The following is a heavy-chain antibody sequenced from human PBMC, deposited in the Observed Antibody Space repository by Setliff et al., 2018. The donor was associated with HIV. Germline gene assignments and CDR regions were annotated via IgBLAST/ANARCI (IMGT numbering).Heavy chain of an antibody. D-gene: IGHD5-12*01. Sequence: TLSLTCTVSGGSISSSSYYWGWIRQPPGKGLEWIGSMYYTGSTYYNLSLKSRVTISVDTSKKQFSLKLSSVTAADTAVYYCARVGTRGYSGYTNPSYMDVWGKGTTVTVSS. CDR1: GGSISSSSYY. V-gene: IGHV4-39*07. CDR2: MYYTGST. CDR3: ARVGTRGYSGYTNPSYMDV. J-gene: IGHJ6*03.